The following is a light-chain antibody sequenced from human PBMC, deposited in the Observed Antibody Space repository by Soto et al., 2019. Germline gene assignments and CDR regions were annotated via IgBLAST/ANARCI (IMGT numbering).Light chain of an antibody. CDR1: QGIRSA. Sequence: AIQLTQSPSSLSASVGDRVTITCRASQGIRSALTWYQQKPGKPPNVLIYDASSLESGVPPRFRGSGSGTDFTLTISSRQPEDFATYYCQQFSNSPLTFGGGTKVEIK. CDR2: DAS. CDR3: QQFSNSPLT. V-gene: IGKV1D-13*01. J-gene: IGKJ4*01.